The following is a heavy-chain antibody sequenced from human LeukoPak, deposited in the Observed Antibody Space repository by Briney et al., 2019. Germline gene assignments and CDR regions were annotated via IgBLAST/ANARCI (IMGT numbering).Heavy chain of an antibody. Sequence: SETLSLTCAVYGGSFSGYYWSWIRQPPGKGLEWIGEINHSGSTNYNPSLKSRVTISVDTSKNQFSLKLSSVTAADTAVYYCARAYYGGNPDYWGQGTLVTVSS. V-gene: IGHV4-34*01. CDR1: GGSFSGYY. CDR3: ARAYYGGNPDY. J-gene: IGHJ4*02. CDR2: INHSGST. D-gene: IGHD4-23*01.